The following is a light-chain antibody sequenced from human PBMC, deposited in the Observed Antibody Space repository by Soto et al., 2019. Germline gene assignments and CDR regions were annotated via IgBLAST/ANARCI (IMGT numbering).Light chain of an antibody. Sequence: EVVMTQSPATLSVSPGESATLSCRASHSVSSSLAWYQQKPGQTPRLLIYGASTRATGVPARFSGSGSGTEFTLTIGSLQYEDFEVYYCQPYNTWQWTLGQGTKVDIK. CDR3: QPYNTWQWT. CDR1: HSVSSS. J-gene: IGKJ1*01. V-gene: IGKV3-15*01. CDR2: GAS.